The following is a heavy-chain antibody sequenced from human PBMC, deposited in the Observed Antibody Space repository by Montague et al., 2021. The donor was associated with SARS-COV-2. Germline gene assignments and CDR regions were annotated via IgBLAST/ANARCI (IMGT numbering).Heavy chain of an antibody. D-gene: IGHD5-24*01. Sequence: SLRLSCSASGFSFSDYYMSWIRQAPGKGLEWLSYISSSSTYTNYADSVKGRFTISRDNAKNSLYLQMNSLRAEDTAVCYCARDVAMAYYYYGMDVWGQGTTVTVSS. CDR2: ISSSSTYT. CDR1: GFSFSDYY. V-gene: IGHV3-11*06. J-gene: IGHJ6*02. CDR3: ARDVAMAYYYYGMDV.